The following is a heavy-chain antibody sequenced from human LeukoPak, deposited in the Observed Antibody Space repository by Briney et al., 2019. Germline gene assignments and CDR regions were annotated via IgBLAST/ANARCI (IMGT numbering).Heavy chain of an antibody. V-gene: IGHV3-23*01. D-gene: IGHD2-21*02. Sequence: GGSLRLSCAASGFTFSSYAMSWVRQAPGKGLEWVSAISGSGGSTYYADSVKGRFTISRDNSKNTLYLQMNSLRAEDTAVYYCARDPSPYCGGDCHNWFDPWGQGTLVTVSS. J-gene: IGHJ5*02. CDR2: ISGSGGST. CDR1: GFTFSSYA. CDR3: ARDPSPYCGGDCHNWFDP.